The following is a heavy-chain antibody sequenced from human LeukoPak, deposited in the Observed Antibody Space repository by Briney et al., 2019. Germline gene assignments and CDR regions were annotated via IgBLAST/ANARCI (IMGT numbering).Heavy chain of an antibody. CDR1: GGSISSSSYY. D-gene: IGHD3-3*01. J-gene: IGHJ6*03. Sequence: PSETLSLTCTVSGGSISSSSYYWGWIRQPPGKGLEWIGSIYYSGSTYYNPSLKSRVTISVDTSKNQFSLKLSSVTAADTAVYYCAREGPPEHPGSWSGYPYYYYMDVWGKGTTVTVSS. CDR2: IYYSGST. CDR3: AREGPPEHPGSWSGYPYYYYMDV. V-gene: IGHV4-39*07.